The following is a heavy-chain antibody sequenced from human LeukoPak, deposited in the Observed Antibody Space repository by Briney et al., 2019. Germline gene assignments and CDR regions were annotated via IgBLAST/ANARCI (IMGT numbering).Heavy chain of an antibody. Sequence: PSETLSLTCAVYGGSFSGYYWSWIRQPPGKGLEWIGEINHSGSTNYNPPLKSRVTISVDTSKNQFSLKLSSVTAADTAFYYCAGGIQWLVFADWGQGSLVTVSS. CDR3: AGGIQWLVFAD. CDR1: GGSFSGYY. D-gene: IGHD6-19*01. CDR2: INHSGST. J-gene: IGHJ4*02. V-gene: IGHV4-34*01.